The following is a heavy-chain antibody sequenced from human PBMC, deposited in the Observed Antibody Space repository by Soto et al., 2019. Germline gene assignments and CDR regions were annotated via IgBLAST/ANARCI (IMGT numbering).Heavy chain of an antibody. CDR1: GGSIFSSNFY. D-gene: IGHD3-10*02. Sequence: SETLSLTCTVSGGSIFSSNFYWGWIRQPPGKGLEWIGSVEYGGSTYDNPSLKSRVTLSADTSKNQFSLKLTSVTAADTAIYYCARHVRGAVTMNWFDPWGHGTLVTVSS. CDR2: VEYGGST. CDR3: ARHVRGAVTMNWFDP. V-gene: IGHV4-39*01. J-gene: IGHJ5*02.